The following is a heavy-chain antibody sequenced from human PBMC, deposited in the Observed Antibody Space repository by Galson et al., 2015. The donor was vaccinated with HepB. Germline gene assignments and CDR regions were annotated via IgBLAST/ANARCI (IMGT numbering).Heavy chain of an antibody. CDR2: IYYSGST. CDR1: GGSFSGYY. Sequence: TLSLTCAVYGGSFSGYYWSWIRQPPGKGLEWIGYIYYSGSTYYNPSLKSRVTILVDTSKNQFSLKLSSVTAADTAVYYCAREEGVSYYFDYWGQGTLVTVSS. J-gene: IGHJ4*02. V-gene: IGHV4-34*09. CDR3: AREEGVSYYFDY. D-gene: IGHD3-10*01.